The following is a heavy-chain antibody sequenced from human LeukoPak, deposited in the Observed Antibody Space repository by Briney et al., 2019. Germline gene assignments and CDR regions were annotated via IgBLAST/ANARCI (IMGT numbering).Heavy chain of an antibody. D-gene: IGHD4-17*01. CDR3: AGERDGDYVVVGVWFDP. J-gene: IGHJ5*02. V-gene: IGHV3-20*03. Sequence: WVRQAPGKGLEWVSGINWNGGSTGYADSVKGRFTISRDNAKNSLYLQMNSLRAEDTALYYCAGERDGDYVVVGVWFDPWGQGTLVTVSS. CDR2: INWNGGST.